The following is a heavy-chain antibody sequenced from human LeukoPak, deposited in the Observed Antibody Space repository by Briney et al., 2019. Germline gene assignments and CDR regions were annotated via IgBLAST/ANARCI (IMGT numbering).Heavy chain of an antibody. CDR2: IKQDGSEK. J-gene: IGHJ4*02. CDR1: GFTFSSYW. V-gene: IGHV3-7*01. D-gene: IGHD3-3*01. Sequence: GGSLRLSCSASGFTFSSYWMSWVRQAPGKGLEWVANIKQDGSEKYYVDSVKGRITISRDNAKNSLYLQMNSLRAEDTAVYYCARGGRFLEWLLCDYWGQGTLVTVSS. CDR3: ARGGRFLEWLLCDY.